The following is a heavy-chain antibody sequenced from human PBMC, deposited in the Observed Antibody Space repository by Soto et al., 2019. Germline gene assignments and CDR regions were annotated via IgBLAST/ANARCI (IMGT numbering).Heavy chain of an antibody. D-gene: IGHD5-18*01. V-gene: IGHV4-30-4*01. CDR2: IYYSGST. CDR3: ARDTDTAMVNRYLDY. CDR1: GGSISSGDYY. Sequence: TLSLTCTVSGGSISSGDYYWSWIRQPPGKGLEWIGYIYYSGSTYYNPSLKSRVTISVDTSKNQFSLKLSSVTAADTAVYYCARDTDTAMVNRYLDYWGQGTLVTVSS. J-gene: IGHJ4*02.